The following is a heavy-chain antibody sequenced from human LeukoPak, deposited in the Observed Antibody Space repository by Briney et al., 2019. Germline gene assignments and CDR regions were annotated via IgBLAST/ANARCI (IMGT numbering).Heavy chain of an antibody. V-gene: IGHV3-53*01. J-gene: IGHJ1*01. CDR1: GVTVSTSY. D-gene: IGHD3-22*01. Sequence: GGSLRLSCAASGVTVSTSYMSWVRQSPGKGLEWVSVIYSGGSTYFADSVKGRFTISRDNSKNTLYLQMNSLRAEDTAVYYCAKGAPITMIVLGFQHWGQGTLVTVSS. CDR3: AKGAPITMIVLGFQH. CDR2: IYSGGST.